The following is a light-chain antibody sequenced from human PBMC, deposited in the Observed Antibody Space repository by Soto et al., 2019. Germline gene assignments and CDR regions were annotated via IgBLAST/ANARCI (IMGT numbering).Light chain of an antibody. Sequence: QPALTQPASVSGSPGQSITISCTGTSSDVGGYHYVSWYQQHPGKGPKLMIYEVSNRPSGVSNRFSGSKSGNTATPTISGLQAEDEADHYCSSYTSATTRVFGTGTKSPS. J-gene: IGLJ1*01. CDR3: SSYTSATTRV. V-gene: IGLV2-14*03. CDR2: EVS. CDR1: SSDVGGYHY.